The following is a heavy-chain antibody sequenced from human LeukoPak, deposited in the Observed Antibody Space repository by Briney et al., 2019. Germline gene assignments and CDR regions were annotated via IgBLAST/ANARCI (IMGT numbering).Heavy chain of an antibody. J-gene: IGHJ6*04. D-gene: IGHD3-10*01. CDR2: IKQDGSEK. V-gene: IGHV3-7*03. CDR3: ARVGSMVRGYYGMGV. CDR1: GFTFSSYW. Sequence: GGSLRLSCAASGFTFSSYWMSWVRQAPGKGLEWVANIKQDGSEKYYVDSVKGRFTISRDNAKNSLYLQMNSLRAEDTAVYYCARVGSMVRGYYGMGVWGKGTTVTVSS.